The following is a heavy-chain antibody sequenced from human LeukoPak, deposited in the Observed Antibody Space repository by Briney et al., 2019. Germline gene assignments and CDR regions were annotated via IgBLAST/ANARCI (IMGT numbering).Heavy chain of an antibody. Sequence: PGGSLRLSCAASGFTVSSNYMSWVRQAPGKGLEWVAYIQYDGSNEQYADSVKGRFSISRDSSKNILYLQMNSLRAEDTAVYYCAKDRCSNGIGCYYYYMDVWGIGTTVTISS. V-gene: IGHV3-30*02. J-gene: IGHJ6*03. CDR3: AKDRCSNGIGCYYYYMDV. D-gene: IGHD2-8*01. CDR2: IQYDGSNE. CDR1: GFTVSSNY.